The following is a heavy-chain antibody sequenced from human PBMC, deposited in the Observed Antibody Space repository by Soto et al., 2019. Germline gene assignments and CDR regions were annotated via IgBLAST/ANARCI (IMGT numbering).Heavy chain of an antibody. J-gene: IGHJ6*02. V-gene: IGHV3-23*01. D-gene: IGHD5-18*01. CDR2: ISGSGGST. CDR3: AKDGGYSYGYSPRYYYGMDV. CDR1: GFTFSSYA. Sequence: GGSLRLSCAASGFTFSSYAMSWVRQAPGKGLEWVSAISGSGGSTYYADSVKGRFTISRDNSKNTLYLQMNSLRAEDTAVYYCAKDGGYSYGYSPRYYYGMDVWGQGNTVTVSS.